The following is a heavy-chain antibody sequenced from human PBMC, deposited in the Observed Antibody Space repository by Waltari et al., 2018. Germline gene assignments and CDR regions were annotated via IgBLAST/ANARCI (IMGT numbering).Heavy chain of an antibody. J-gene: IGHJ5*02. CDR3: ARECYGDYLYWFDP. D-gene: IGHD4-17*01. V-gene: IGHV3-7*01. CDR1: GFTFSSYW. CDR2: IKQDGSEK. Sequence: EVQLVESGGGLVQPGGSLRLSCAASGFTFSSYWMSWVRQAPGKGLGWVANIKQDGSEKYYVDSVKGRFTISRDNAKNSLYLQMNSLRAEDTAVYYCARECYGDYLYWFDPWGQGTLVTVSS.